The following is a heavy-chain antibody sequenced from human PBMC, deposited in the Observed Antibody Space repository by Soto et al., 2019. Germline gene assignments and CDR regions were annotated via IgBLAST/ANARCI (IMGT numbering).Heavy chain of an antibody. D-gene: IGHD1-1*01. CDR3: ARGTQKPDSFDI. CDR1: CGSISSGGYS. Sequence: SETLSLTCAVSCGSISSGGYSWSWIRQPPGKGLEWIGYIYHSGSTYYNPSLKSRVTISVDRSKNQFSLKLSSVTAAATAVYYCARGTQKPDSFDIWGQGTMVTVPS. V-gene: IGHV4-30-2*01. CDR2: IYHSGST. J-gene: IGHJ3*02.